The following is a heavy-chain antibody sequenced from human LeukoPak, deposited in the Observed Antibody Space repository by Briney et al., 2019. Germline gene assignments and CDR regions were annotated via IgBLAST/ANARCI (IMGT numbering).Heavy chain of an antibody. Sequence: SEPLSLTCTVSGGSISSYYWSWIRQPPEKGLEWIGNIYYSGSTNYNPSLKSRVTISVDTSKNQFSLNLSSVTAADTAVYYCARDGYNHFFDYWGQGTLVTVSS. D-gene: IGHD5-24*01. J-gene: IGHJ4*02. CDR1: GGSISSYY. CDR2: IYYSGST. V-gene: IGHV4-59*01. CDR3: ARDGYNHFFDY.